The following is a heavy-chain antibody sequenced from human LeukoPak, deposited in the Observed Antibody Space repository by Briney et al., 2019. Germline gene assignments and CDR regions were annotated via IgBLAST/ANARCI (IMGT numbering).Heavy chain of an antibody. Sequence: SETLSLTCTVSGGSISSSSYYWGWVRQPPGKGLEWIGSIYYSGSTYYNPSLKSRVTISVDTSKNQFSLKLSSVTAADTAVYYCARHGSGSYYWNHYYYGMDVWGQGTTVTVSS. CDR1: GGSISSSSYY. D-gene: IGHD3-10*01. CDR3: ARHGSGSYYWNHYYYGMDV. CDR2: IYYSGST. V-gene: IGHV4-39*01. J-gene: IGHJ6*02.